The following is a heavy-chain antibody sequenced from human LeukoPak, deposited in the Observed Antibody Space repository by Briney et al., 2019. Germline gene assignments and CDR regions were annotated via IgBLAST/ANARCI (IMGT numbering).Heavy chain of an antibody. CDR2: IIPILGIA. D-gene: IGHD1-1*01. Sequence: SVKVSCKASGGTFSSYAISWVRQAPGQGLEWMGRIIPILGIANYAQKFQGRVTITADKSTSTAYMELSSLRSEDTAVYYCAIPHDTPDVFDIWGQGTMVIVSS. J-gene: IGHJ3*02. CDR3: AIPHDTPDVFDI. V-gene: IGHV1-69*04. CDR1: GGTFSSYA.